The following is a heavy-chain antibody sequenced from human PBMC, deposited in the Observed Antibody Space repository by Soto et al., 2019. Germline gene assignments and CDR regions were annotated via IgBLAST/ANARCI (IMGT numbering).Heavy chain of an antibody. CDR1: GGTFSSYT. Sequence: QVQLVQSGAEVKKPGSSVKVSCKASGGTFSSYTISWVRQAPGQGLEWMGRIIPILGIANYAQKFQGRVTITADKSTSTAYMELSSLRSEDTAVYYCARDTAMDPYYSGMDVWGQGTTVTVSS. CDR3: ARDTAMDPYYSGMDV. J-gene: IGHJ6*02. D-gene: IGHD5-18*01. V-gene: IGHV1-69*08. CDR2: IIPILGIA.